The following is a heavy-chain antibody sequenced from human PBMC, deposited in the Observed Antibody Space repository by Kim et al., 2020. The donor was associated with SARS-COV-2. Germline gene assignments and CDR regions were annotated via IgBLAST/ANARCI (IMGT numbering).Heavy chain of an antibody. CDR3: ARENIGSYHLFDY. Sequence: YAQKFQGRVTITADESTSTAYMELSSLRSEDTAVYYCARENIGSYHLFDYWGQGTLVTVSS. D-gene: IGHD1-26*01. V-gene: IGHV1-69*01. J-gene: IGHJ4*02.